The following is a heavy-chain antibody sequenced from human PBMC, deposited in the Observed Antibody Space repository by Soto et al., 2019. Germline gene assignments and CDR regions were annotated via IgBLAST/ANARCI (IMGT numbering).Heavy chain of an antibody. CDR3: SRQASDFWSGKPQYYMDV. J-gene: IGHJ6*03. CDR2: IRSKANNYAT. D-gene: IGHD3-3*01. CDR1: GFTFSGSA. V-gene: IGHV3-73*01. Sequence: EVQLVESGGGLVQPGGSLKLSCAASGFTFSGSAMHWVRQASGKGLEWVGRIRSKANNYATAYGASVKGRCTISRDDSKNTAYLQMNSLKTEDTVVYYCSRQASDFWSGKPQYYMDVWGKGTTVTVSS.